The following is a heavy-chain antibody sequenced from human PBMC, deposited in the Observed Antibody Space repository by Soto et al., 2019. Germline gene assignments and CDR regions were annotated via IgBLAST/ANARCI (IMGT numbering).Heavy chain of an antibody. CDR2: ISGSGGST. CDR1: GFTFSSYA. CDR3: AKDLGITMVRGVIDYFDY. V-gene: IGHV3-23*01. J-gene: IGHJ4*02. Sequence: EVQLLESGGGLVQPGGSLRLSCAASGFTFSSYAMSWVRQAPGKGLEWVSAISGSGGSTYYADSVKGRFTISRDNSKNKLYLQMNRLRGEDTAVYYCAKDLGITMVRGVIDYFDYWGQGSLVTVSS. D-gene: IGHD3-10*01.